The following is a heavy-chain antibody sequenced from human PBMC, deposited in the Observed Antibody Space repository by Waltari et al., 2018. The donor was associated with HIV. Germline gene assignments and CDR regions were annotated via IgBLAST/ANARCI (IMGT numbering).Heavy chain of an antibody. CDR1: GGSFSDDY. CDR2: INQYGYT. CDR3: ARVVVMYWYFDL. D-gene: IGHD2-21*01. J-gene: IGHJ2*01. V-gene: IGHV4-34*01. Sequence: QVQLQQWGAGLLKPSETLSLTCAVYGGSFSDDYWSWIRQPPGKGLEWIGEINQYGYTNYNPPLKSRVTISVDTSKNQFSLKLTSLSDADTAVYYCARVVVMYWYFDLWGRGTLVTVSS.